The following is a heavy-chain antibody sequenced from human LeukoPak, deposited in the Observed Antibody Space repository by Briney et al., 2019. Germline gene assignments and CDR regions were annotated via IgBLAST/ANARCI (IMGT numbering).Heavy chain of an antibody. Sequence: SETLSLTCTVSGGSISSYYWSWIRQPPGKGLEWIGYIYYSGSTNYNPSLESRVTISVDTSKNQFSLKLSSVTAADTAVYYCARIHGSGSPWYPIDYWGQGTLVTVSS. CDR1: GGSISSYY. CDR2: IYYSGST. CDR3: ARIHGSGSPWYPIDY. J-gene: IGHJ4*02. D-gene: IGHD3-10*01. V-gene: IGHV4-59*01.